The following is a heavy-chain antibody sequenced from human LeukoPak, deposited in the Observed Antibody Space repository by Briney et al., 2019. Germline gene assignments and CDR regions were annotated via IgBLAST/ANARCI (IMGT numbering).Heavy chain of an antibody. V-gene: IGHV1-69*13. D-gene: IGHD3-3*01. CDR3: ARAGGYYDFWSGYYTPLDYFDY. CDR1: GGTFSSYA. Sequence: SVKVSCKASGGTFSSYAISWVRQAPGQGLEWMGGIIPIFGTANYAQKFQGRVTITADESTSTAYMELSSLRSEDTAVYYCARAGGYYDFWSGYYTPLDYFDYWGQGTPVTVSS. CDR2: IIPIFGTA. J-gene: IGHJ4*02.